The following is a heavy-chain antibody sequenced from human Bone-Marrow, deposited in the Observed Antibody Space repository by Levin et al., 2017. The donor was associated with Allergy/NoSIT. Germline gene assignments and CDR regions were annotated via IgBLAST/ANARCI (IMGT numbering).Heavy chain of an antibody. CDR1: GDSLTPYY. CDR2: VYYSGSS. CDR3: ARIVWHEGSNWFDP. J-gene: IGHJ5*02. D-gene: IGHD2-15*01. Sequence: SETLSLTCTVSGDSLTPYYWSWIRQPPGKGLEWIGNVYYSGSSNYSPSLKSRLTISVDTSKNQLFLGLSSVTAADTALDYCARIVWHEGSNWFDPWGQGTLVTVSP. V-gene: IGHV4-59*01.